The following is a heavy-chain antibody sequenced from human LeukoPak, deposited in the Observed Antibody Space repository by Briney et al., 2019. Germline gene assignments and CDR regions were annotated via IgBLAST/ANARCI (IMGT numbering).Heavy chain of an antibody. Sequence: PSETLSLTCAVYGGSFSGYYWSWIRQPPGKGLEWIGEINHSGSTSYNPSLKSRVTISVDTSKNQFSLKLSSVTAADTAVYYCARGQSGYEAYWGQGTLVTVSS. V-gene: IGHV4-34*01. J-gene: IGHJ4*02. CDR3: ARGQSGYEAY. CDR2: INHSGST. D-gene: IGHD5-12*01. CDR1: GGSFSGYY.